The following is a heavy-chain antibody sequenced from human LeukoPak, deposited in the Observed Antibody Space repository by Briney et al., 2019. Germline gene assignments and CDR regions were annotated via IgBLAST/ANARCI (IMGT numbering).Heavy chain of an antibody. J-gene: IGHJ4*02. CDR2: IYYSGST. CDR1: GGSISNSSYY. CDR3: ARRQTYFDY. V-gene: IGHV4-61*05. Sequence: SETLSLTCTVSGGSISNSSYYWGWIRQPPGKGLEWIGYIYYSGSTNYIPSLKSRVTISVDTSKNQFSLKLSSVNAADTAVYYCARRQTYFDYWGQGTLVTVSS.